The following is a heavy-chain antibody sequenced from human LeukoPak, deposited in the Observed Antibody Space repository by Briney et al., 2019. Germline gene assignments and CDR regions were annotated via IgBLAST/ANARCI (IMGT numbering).Heavy chain of an antibody. CDR3: ARGSRRYCSSTSCRNWFDP. CDR1: GGSFSGYY. D-gene: IGHD2-2*01. CDR2: INHSGST. V-gene: IGHV4-34*01. Sequence: PSETLSLTCAVYGGSFSGYYWSWIRQPPGKGLEWIGEINHSGSTNYNPSLKSRVTISVDTSKNQFSLKLSSVTAADTAVYYCARGSRRYCSSTSCRNWFDPWGQGTLVTVSS. J-gene: IGHJ5*02.